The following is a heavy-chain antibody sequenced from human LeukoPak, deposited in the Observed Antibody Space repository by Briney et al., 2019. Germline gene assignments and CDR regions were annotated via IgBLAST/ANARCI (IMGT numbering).Heavy chain of an antibody. V-gene: IGHV5-51*01. Sequence: GEPLKISCKGSGXSFTTSWSAWVRQMPGKGLEWMGIIYPGDSDTRYSPSFQGQVTVSADKSISTDYLQWSSLKASDTAMYYCARHSAGYSYAYPLDYWGQGTLVTVSS. CDR3: ARHSAGYSYAYPLDY. J-gene: IGHJ4*02. CDR2: IYPGDSDT. D-gene: IGHD5-18*01. CDR1: GXSFTTSW.